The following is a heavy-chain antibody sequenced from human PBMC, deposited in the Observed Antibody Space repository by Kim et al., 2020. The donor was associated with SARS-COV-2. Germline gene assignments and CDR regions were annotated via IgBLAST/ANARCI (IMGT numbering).Heavy chain of an antibody. V-gene: IGHV3-66*01. Sequence: GGSLRLSCAASGFTVSSNYMSWVRQAPGKGLEWVSVIYSGGSTYYADSVKGRFTISRDNSKNTLYLQMNSLRAEDTAVYYCASRPKQWLARPHDAFDIWGQGTMVTVSS. D-gene: IGHD6-19*01. CDR2: IYSGGST. CDR1: GFTVSSNY. CDR3: ASRPKQWLARPHDAFDI. J-gene: IGHJ3*02.